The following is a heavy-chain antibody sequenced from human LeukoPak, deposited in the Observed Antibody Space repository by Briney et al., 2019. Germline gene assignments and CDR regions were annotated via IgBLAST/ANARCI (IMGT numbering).Heavy chain of an antibody. Sequence: PGGSLRLSCAASGFTFSSYSMNWVRQAPGKGLEWVSSISSSSSYIYYADSVKGRFTISRDNAKNSLYLQMNSLRAEDTAVYYCAKDLFQLVPSASMDVWGQGTTVTVSS. V-gene: IGHV3-21*01. CDR2: ISSSSSYI. J-gene: IGHJ6*02. CDR3: AKDLFQLVPSASMDV. CDR1: GFTFSSYS. D-gene: IGHD6-13*01.